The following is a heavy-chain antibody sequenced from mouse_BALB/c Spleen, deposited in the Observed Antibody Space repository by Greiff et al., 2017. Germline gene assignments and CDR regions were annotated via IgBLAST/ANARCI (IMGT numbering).Heavy chain of an antibody. V-gene: IGHV5-17*02. D-gene: IGHD4-1*01. J-gene: IGHJ3*01. Sequence: EVKLMESGGGLVQPGGSRKLSCAASGFTFSSFGMHWVRQAPEKGLEWVAYISSGSSTIYYADTVKGRFTISRDNPKNTLFLQMTSLRSEDTAMYYCAREELGTSFAYWGQGTLVTVSA. CDR1: GFTFSSFG. CDR3: AREELGTSFAY. CDR2: ISSGSSTI.